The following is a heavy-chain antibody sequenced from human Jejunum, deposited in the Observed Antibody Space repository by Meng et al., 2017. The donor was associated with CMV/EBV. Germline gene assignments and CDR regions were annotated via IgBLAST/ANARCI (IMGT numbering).Heavy chain of an antibody. CDR3: ARSRFSRSRWSPVDN. CDR2: INPSGDT. CDR1: GSIFTDSN. J-gene: IGHJ4*02. V-gene: IGHV1-46*01. Sequence: VRLQEPGDEGSTLRATVTVTLKLSGSIFTDSNIRWERQAPGQGLEWMGEINPSGDTGYAQKFQARVTMNTATSTTTVYMELSSLRSEDTAVYTCARSRFSRSRWSPVDNWGQGTLVTVSS. D-gene: IGHD6-13*01.